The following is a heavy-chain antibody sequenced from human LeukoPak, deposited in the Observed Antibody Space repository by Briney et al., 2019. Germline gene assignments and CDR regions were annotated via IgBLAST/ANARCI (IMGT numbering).Heavy chain of an antibody. D-gene: IGHD1-1*01. CDR1: GLTFSSYA. V-gene: IGHV3-7*04. CDR3: ARGRVRFDY. J-gene: IGHJ4*02. Sequence: GGSLRLSCVASGLTFSSYAMSWVRQAPGKGLEWVANIKQDGSEKYYVDSVKGRFTISRDNAKNSLYLQMNSLRAEDTAVYYCARGRVRFDYWGQGTLVTVSS. CDR2: IKQDGSEK.